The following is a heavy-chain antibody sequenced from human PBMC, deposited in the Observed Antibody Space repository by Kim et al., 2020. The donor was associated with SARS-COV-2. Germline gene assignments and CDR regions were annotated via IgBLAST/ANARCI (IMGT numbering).Heavy chain of an antibody. J-gene: IGHJ4*02. V-gene: IGHV3-64*02. Sequence: YYADSVKGRFTISRDNSENTLDLQVGSLRTEDMAVYFCARSAPDSTGYFDYWGQGTLVTVSS. CDR3: ARSAPDSTGYFDY. D-gene: IGHD3-22*01.